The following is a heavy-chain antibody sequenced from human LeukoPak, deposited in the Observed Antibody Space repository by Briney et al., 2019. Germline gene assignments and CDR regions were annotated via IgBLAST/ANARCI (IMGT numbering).Heavy chain of an antibody. J-gene: IGHJ4*02. D-gene: IGHD2-2*01. V-gene: IGHV4-34*01. CDR2: INHSGST. CDR3: ARGRSGRSTSCSNFDY. Sequence: SETLSLTCAVYGGSFSGYYWSWIRQPPGKGLEWIWEINHSGSTNYNPSLKSRVTISVDTSKNQFSLKLSSVTAADTAVYYCARGRSGRSTSCSNFDYWGQGTLVTVSS. CDR1: GGSFSGYY.